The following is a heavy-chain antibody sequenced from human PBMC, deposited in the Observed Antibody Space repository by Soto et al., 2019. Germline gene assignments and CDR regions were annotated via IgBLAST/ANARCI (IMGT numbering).Heavy chain of an antibody. CDR2: ISGSGDST. J-gene: IGHJ4*02. D-gene: IGHD3-10*01. CDR3: AKEWVRGITFGIFDS. CDR1: GFTFSSYA. V-gene: IGHV3-23*01. Sequence: EVQLLESGGGLVQPGGSLRLSCAASGFTFSSYAMTWVRQAPGKGLEGVSGISGSGDSTFYADSVKGRFTLSRDNSKNTVYLQMKTLRVEDTAIYYCAKEWVRGITFGIFDSWGQGTLVTVSS.